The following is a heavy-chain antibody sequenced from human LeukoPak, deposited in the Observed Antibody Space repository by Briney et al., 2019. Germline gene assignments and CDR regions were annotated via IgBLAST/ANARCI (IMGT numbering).Heavy chain of an antibody. D-gene: IGHD2-2*01. CDR2: INPSGGST. Sequence: ASVKVSCKASGYTFTGYYMHWVRQAPGQGLEWMGIINPSGGSTSYAQKFQGRVTMTRDTSTSTVYMELSSLRSEDTAVYYCARAGYCSSTSCQYYYYYYYMDVWGKGTTVTVSS. V-gene: IGHV1-46*01. J-gene: IGHJ6*03. CDR3: ARAGYCSSTSCQYYYYYYYMDV. CDR1: GYTFTGYY.